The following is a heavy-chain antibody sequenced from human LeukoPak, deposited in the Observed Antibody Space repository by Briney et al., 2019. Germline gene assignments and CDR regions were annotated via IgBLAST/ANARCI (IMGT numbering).Heavy chain of an antibody. CDR3: ATFHYYDSSGSPSGDY. J-gene: IGHJ4*02. D-gene: IGHD3-22*01. CDR2: ISSSSSTI. Sequence: GGSLRLSCAVSGFTFSSYSMNWVRQAPGKGLEWVSYISSSSSTIYYADSVKGRFTISRDNAKNSLYLQMISLRAEDTAVYYCATFHYYDSSGSPSGDYWGQGTLVTVSS. V-gene: IGHV3-48*01. CDR1: GFTFSSYS.